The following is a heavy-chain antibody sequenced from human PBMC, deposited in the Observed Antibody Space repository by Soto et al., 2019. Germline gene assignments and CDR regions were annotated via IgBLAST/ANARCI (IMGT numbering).Heavy chain of an antibody. CDR2: ISGSGGST. D-gene: IGHD3-16*02. Sequence: GGSLRLSCAASGFTFSSYAMSWVRQAPGKGLEWVSAISGSGGSTYYADSVKGRFTISRDNSKNTLYLQMNSLGAEDTAVYYCAKNDYVWGSYRYTYNWFDPWGQGTLVTVSS. J-gene: IGHJ5*02. V-gene: IGHV3-23*01. CDR1: GFTFSSYA. CDR3: AKNDYVWGSYRYTYNWFDP.